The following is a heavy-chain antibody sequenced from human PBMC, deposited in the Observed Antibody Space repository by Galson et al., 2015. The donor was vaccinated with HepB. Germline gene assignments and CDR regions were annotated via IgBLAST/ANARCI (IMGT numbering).Heavy chain of an antibody. D-gene: IGHD1-26*01. Sequence: SLRLSCAASEFTFSTYWMTWVRQAPGRGLKWVASINQDGSQKYYVDSLKGRVTISRGNAKNSLYLEMNSLRAEDTAFYYCARDVGDAWGQGTLVTVSS. CDR2: INQDGSQK. CDR3: ARDVGDA. J-gene: IGHJ1*01. V-gene: IGHV3-7*03. CDR1: EFTFSTYW.